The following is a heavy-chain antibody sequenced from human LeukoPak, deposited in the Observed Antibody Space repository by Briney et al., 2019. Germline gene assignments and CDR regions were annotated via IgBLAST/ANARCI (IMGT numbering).Heavy chain of an antibody. V-gene: IGHV3-23*01. J-gene: IGHJ4*02. D-gene: IGHD6-13*01. CDR3: AKALAAAGIGLGTYYFDY. CDR2: ISGSGGST. CDR1: GFTFSSYA. Sequence: GGSLRLSCAASGFTFSSYAMSWVRQAPGKGPEWVSAISGSGGSTYYADSVKGRFTISRDNSKNTLYLQMNSLRAEDTAVYYCAKALAAAGIGLGTYYFDYWGQGTLVTVSS.